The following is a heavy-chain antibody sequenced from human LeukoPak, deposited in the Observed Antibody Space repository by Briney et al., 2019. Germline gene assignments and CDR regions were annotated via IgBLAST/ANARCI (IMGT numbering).Heavy chain of an antibody. CDR3: ARESVIGYCSGGSCVKRFDP. D-gene: IGHD2-15*01. Sequence: SETLSLTCAVYGGSFSGYYWSWIRQPPGKGLEWIGEINHSGSTNYNPSLKSRVTISVDTSKNQFSLKLSSVTAADTAVYYCARESVIGYCSGGSCVKRFDPWGQGTLVTVSS. J-gene: IGHJ5*02. V-gene: IGHV4-34*01. CDR2: INHSGST. CDR1: GGSFSGYY.